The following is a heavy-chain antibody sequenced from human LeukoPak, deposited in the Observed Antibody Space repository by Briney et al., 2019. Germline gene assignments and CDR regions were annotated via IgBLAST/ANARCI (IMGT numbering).Heavy chain of an antibody. CDR2: ISGSGGST. V-gene: IGHV3-23*01. D-gene: IGHD3-10*01. Sequence: GGSLRLSCAASGFTFSSDGMSWVRQAPGKGLEWVSAISGSGGSTYYADSVKGRFTISRDNSKNTRYLQMNSLRAEDTAVYYCAKVSRYYYGSGDWGQGTLVTVSS. CDR1: GFTFSSDG. J-gene: IGHJ4*02. CDR3: AKVSRYYYGSGD.